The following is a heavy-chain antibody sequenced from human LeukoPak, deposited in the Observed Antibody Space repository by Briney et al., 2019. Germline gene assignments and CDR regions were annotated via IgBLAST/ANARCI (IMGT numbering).Heavy chain of an antibody. J-gene: IGHJ4*02. CDR3: ARRDSGWNYFDY. CDR2: IYYTGRN. D-gene: IGHD5-12*01. V-gene: IGHV4-59*08. Sequence: SETLSLTCAVSGGSINSHYWSWIRQPPGKGLEWIGDIYYTGRNNYNPSLKSRVTISVDTSKNHLSLNLTSVLAAGTAMYYCARRDSGWNYFDYWGQGNLVTVSS. CDR1: GGSINSHY.